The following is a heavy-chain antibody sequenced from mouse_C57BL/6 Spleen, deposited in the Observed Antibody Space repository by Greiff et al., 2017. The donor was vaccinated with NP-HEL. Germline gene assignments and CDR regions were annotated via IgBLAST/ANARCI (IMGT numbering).Heavy chain of an antibody. CDR3: ARDGYDERDY. V-gene: IGHV1-54*01. J-gene: IGHJ4*01. CDR1: GYAFTNYL. Sequence: QVQLKESGAELVRPGTSVKVSCKASGYAFTNYLIEWVKQRPGQGLEWIGVINPGSGGTNYNEKFKGKATLTADKSSSTAYMQLSSLTSEDSAVYFCARDGYDERDYWGQGTSVTVSS. CDR2: INPGSGGT. D-gene: IGHD2-2*01.